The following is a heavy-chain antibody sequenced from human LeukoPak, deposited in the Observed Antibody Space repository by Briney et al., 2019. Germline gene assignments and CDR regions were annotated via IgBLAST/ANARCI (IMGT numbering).Heavy chain of an antibody. J-gene: IGHJ5*02. Sequence: GGSLRLSCAASGFTFSSYAMSWVRQGPGKGLEWVSAISGSGGSTYYADSVKGRFTISRDNSKNTLYLQMNSLRAEDTAVYYRAKAPIAAAGIGPWSVFDPWGQGTLVTVSS. V-gene: IGHV3-23*01. CDR2: ISGSGGST. D-gene: IGHD6-13*01. CDR1: GFTFSSYA. CDR3: AKAPIAAAGIGPWSVFDP.